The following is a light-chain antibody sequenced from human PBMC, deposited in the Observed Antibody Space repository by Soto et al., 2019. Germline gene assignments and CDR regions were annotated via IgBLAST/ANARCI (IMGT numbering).Light chain of an antibody. V-gene: IGKV3-20*01. CDR2: GAS. Sequence: EIVLTQSPGTLSLSPGERATLSCRASQSVSSSYLAWYQQKLGQAPRLLIYGASSRATGIPDRFSGSGSGTDFTLTISRLEPEDFAVYYCQQYGSSPLTFVQGTKVEIK. J-gene: IGKJ1*01. CDR1: QSVSSSY. CDR3: QQYGSSPLT.